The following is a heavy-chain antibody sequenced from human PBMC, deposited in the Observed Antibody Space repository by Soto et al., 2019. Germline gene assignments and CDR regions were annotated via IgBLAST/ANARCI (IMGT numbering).Heavy chain of an antibody. D-gene: IGHD1-26*01. V-gene: IGHV3-74*03. Sequence: VQLVESGGGLVQPGGSLRLSCAASGFTFSSYWMHWVRQTPGKRLVWVSRINSDGSSTTYADSVKGRFTISRDNAKNTLYLQMNRLRAEDTAVYYCARGYSGSFRIDSWGLGTQVTVSS. J-gene: IGHJ4*02. CDR1: GFTFSSYW. CDR2: INSDGSST. CDR3: ARGYSGSFRIDS.